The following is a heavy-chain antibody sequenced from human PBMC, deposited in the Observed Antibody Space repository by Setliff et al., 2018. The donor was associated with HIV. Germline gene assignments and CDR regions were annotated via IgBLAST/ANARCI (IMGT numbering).Heavy chain of an antibody. CDR3: AHQELGYCSGGSCPPPHACDV. CDR2: IYWDDDK. J-gene: IGHJ3*01. Sequence: SGPTLVNPTQTLTLTCTFSGFSLSTRGVGVGWIRQPPGKALEWLALIYWDDDKRYNPSLKTRLTITKDTSKNQEVLTMTNMDPVDTATYYCAHQELGYCSGGSCPPPHACDVWGQGTMVTVSS. V-gene: IGHV2-5*02. D-gene: IGHD2-15*01. CDR1: GFSLSTRGVG.